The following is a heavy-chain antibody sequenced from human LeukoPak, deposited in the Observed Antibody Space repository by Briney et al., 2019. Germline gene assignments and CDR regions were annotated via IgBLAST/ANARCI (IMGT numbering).Heavy chain of an antibody. CDR2: IIPILGIA. V-gene: IGHV1-69*04. D-gene: IGHD3-10*01. J-gene: IGHJ4*02. CDR1: GGTFSSYA. Sequence: ASVKVSCKASGGTFSSYAISWVRQAPGQGLEWMGRIIPILGIANYAQKFQGRVTITADKSTSTAYMELSSLRSDDTAVYYCARDGVYYYGSGTTRDWGQGTLVTVSS. CDR3: ARDGVYYYGSGTTRD.